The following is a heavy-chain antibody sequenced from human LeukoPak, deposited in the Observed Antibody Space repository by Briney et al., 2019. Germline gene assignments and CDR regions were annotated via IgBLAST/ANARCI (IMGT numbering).Heavy chain of an antibody. CDR1: GFIVSSNY. D-gene: IGHD1-1*01. CDR2: FYTGGTT. Sequence: GGSPRLSCAASGFIVSSNYMSWVRQAPGKGLEWVSVFYTGGTTDYANSVRGRFAISRDNSKNTLYLQMNSLRAEDTAVYCCARGPLPTTRAFDIWGQGTLVTVSS. CDR3: ARGPLPTTRAFDI. V-gene: IGHV3-53*01. J-gene: IGHJ3*02.